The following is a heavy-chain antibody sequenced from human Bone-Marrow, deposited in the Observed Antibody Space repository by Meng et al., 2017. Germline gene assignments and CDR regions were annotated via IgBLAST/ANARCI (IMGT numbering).Heavy chain of an antibody. CDR3: ARGNRWEGATEFPFDI. J-gene: IGHJ3*02. Sequence: ASVKVSCKASGYTFTSYYMHWVRQAPGQGLEWMGIINPSGGSTSYAQKFQGRVTMTRDTSTSTAYMELRSLRSDDTAVYYCARGNRWEGATEFPFDIWGQGTMVTVSS. V-gene: IGHV1-46*01. CDR2: INPSGGST. CDR1: GYTFTSYY. D-gene: IGHD1-26*01.